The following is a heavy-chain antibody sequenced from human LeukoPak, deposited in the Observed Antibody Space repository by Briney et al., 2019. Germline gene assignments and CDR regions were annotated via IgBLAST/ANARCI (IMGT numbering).Heavy chain of an antibody. J-gene: IGHJ4*02. CDR3: ARVVASTSIDS. V-gene: IGHV4-38-2*02. CDR2: IFHTGDV. D-gene: IGHD2-15*01. Sequence: PSETLSLTCTVSGYSINSGYFWGWVRQPPGKGPEWIGSIFHTGDVYYNPSLRSRVTLSIDTSRNQVSLKVTSVAAADTALYYCARVVASTSIDSWGQGILVTVSS. CDR1: GYSINSGYF.